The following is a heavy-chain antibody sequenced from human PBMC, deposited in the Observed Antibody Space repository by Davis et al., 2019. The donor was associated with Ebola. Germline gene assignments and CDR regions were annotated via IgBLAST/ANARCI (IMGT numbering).Heavy chain of an antibody. CDR1: GYTFTGYY. CDR2: INPNSGGT. Sequence: ASVKVSCKASGYTFTGYYMHWVRQAPGQGLEWMGWINPNSGGTNYAQKFQGRVTITADESTSTAYMELSSLRSEDTAVYYCARPPRGKLGYCSSTSCPFQHWGQGTLVTVSS. D-gene: IGHD2-2*01. V-gene: IGHV1-2*02. J-gene: IGHJ1*01. CDR3: ARPPRGKLGYCSSTSCPFQH.